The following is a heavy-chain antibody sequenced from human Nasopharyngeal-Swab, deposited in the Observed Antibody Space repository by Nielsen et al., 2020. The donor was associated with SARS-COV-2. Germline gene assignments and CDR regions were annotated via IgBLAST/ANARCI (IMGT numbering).Heavy chain of an antibody. D-gene: IGHD4-17*01. J-gene: IGHJ4*02. CDR2: ISSSSTI. V-gene: IGHV3-48*02. CDR1: GFTFSTYS. Sequence: GESLKISCAASGFTFSTYSMNWVRQAPGKGLEWVSYISSSSTIYYADSVKGRFTISRDNAKNSLYLQMNSLRDEDTAVYYCARLGPLATVTDDYWGQGTLVTVSS. CDR3: ARLGPLATVTDDY.